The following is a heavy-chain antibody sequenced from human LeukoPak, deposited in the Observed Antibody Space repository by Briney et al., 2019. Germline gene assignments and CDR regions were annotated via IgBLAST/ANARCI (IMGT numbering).Heavy chain of an antibody. J-gene: IGHJ4*02. CDR1: GFTFSSYE. Sequence: GGSLRLSCAASGFTFSSYEMNWVRQAPGKGLEWVSYISSSGSTIYYADSVKGRFTISRDNAKNSLYLQMNSLRAEDMALYYCAKGWYSSTLSSIFDYWGQGTLVTVSS. D-gene: IGHD6-13*01. CDR2: ISSSGSTI. CDR3: AKGWYSSTLSSIFDY. V-gene: IGHV3-48*03.